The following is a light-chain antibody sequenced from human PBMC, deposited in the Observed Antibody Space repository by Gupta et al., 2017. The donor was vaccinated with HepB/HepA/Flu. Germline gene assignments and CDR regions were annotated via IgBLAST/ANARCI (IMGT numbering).Light chain of an antibody. CDR3: HHGKDASGWS. V-gene: IGKV1-5*03. CDR2: KAS. CDR1: DNIHSW. Sequence: DIHMTQSPSTLSASVGDRVTITCRASDNIHSWLAWIQQKPGKAPKLLIYKASTLESGVPSRSTRSGYGTEFTLTSSKRHLDDFGTYYCHHGKDASGWSFGQGTKVEIK. J-gene: IGKJ1*01.